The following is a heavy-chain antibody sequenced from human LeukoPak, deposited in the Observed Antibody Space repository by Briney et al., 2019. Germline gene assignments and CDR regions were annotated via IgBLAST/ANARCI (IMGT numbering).Heavy chain of an antibody. CDR3: ARDLGSYSSGWYMGFDY. CDR2: ISSSGSTI. CDR1: GFTFSSYE. J-gene: IGHJ4*02. V-gene: IGHV3-48*03. D-gene: IGHD6-19*01. Sequence: GGSLRLSCAASGFTFSSYEMNWVRQAPGKGLEWVSYISSSGSTIYYADSVKGRFTISRDNAKNSLYLQMNSLRAEDTAIYCARDLGSYSSGWYMGFDYWGQGTLVTVSS.